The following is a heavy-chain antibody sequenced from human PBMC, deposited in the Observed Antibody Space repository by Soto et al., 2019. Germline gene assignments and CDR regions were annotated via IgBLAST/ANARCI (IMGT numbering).Heavy chain of an antibody. CDR3: AREIVVVPAQTKYYGMDV. D-gene: IGHD2-2*01. V-gene: IGHV3-30-3*01. CDR1: GFTFSSYA. Sequence: GGSLRLSCAASGFTFSSYAMHWVRQAPGKGLEWVAVISYDGSNKYYADSVKGRFTISRDNSKNTLYLQMNSLRAEDTAVYYCAREIVVVPAQTKYYGMDVWGQGTTVTVSS. CDR2: ISYDGSNK. J-gene: IGHJ6*02.